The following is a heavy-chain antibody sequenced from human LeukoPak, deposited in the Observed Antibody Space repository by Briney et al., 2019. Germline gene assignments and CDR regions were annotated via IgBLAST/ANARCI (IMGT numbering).Heavy chain of an antibody. Sequence: SETLSLTCTVSGGSISNYFWNWMRQPPGKGLEWIGCIYYSGSSNYNPSLKSRVIISVDTSKNQFSLNLNSVTAADTAVYYCARGSSNTIFGRGYYYGMDVWGQGTTVTVSS. CDR1: GGSISNYF. J-gene: IGHJ6*02. CDR3: ARGSSNTIFGRGYYYGMDV. CDR2: IYYSGSS. D-gene: IGHD3-3*01. V-gene: IGHV4-59*01.